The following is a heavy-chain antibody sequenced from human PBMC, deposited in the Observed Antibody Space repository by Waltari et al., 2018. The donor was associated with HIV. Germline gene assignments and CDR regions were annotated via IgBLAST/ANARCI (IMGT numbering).Heavy chain of an antibody. CDR2: INPNSGDT. Sequence: QVQLVQSGAEVKKPGASVKVSCKASGYTFTDYYIHWVRQAPGQGLECMGRINPNSGDTSYAQKFQGRVTMTRDTSISTAYMDLSRLRSDDTAVYYCATIPTNPYPDYWGQGTLVTVSS. CDR3: ATIPTNPYPDY. J-gene: IGHJ4*02. CDR1: GYTFTDYY. D-gene: IGHD2-8*01. V-gene: IGHV1-2*06.